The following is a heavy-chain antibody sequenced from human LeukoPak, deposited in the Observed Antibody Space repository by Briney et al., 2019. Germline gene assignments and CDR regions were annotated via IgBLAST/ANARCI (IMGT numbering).Heavy chain of an antibody. V-gene: IGHV4-61*02. D-gene: IGHD3-3*01. Sequence: SETLSLTCSVSGGSIITDNSYWAWIRPPAGKGLEWIGRIYPSGSTDYSPSLKSRLSISIDTSNNQFSLTLTSMTAADTAVYFCARVFWKSGCYFDYWGQGILVSVSS. CDR3: ARVFWKSGCYFDY. CDR2: IYPSGST. CDR1: GGSIITDNSY. J-gene: IGHJ4*02.